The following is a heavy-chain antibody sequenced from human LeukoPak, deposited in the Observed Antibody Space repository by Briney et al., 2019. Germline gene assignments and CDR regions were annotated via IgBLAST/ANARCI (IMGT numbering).Heavy chain of an antibody. CDR3: AREGG. CDR1: GFTFSSYA. J-gene: IGHJ4*02. D-gene: IGHD3-16*01. V-gene: IGHV3-30-3*01. Sequence: PGRSLRLSCAASGFTFSSYAMHWVRQAPGKGLEWVAVISYDGSNKYYADSVKGRFTISRDNSKNTLYLQMNSLRAEDTAVYYCAREGGWGQGTLVTVSS. CDR2: ISYDGSNK.